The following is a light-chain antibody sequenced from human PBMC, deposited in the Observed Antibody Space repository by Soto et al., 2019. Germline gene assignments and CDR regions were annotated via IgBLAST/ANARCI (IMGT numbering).Light chain of an antibody. J-gene: IGKJ5*01. CDR3: QQYNSYPIT. CDR2: AAS. V-gene: IGKV1-27*01. CDR1: QSISMY. Sequence: DIQMPQSPSSLSASVGDTVTITCRASQSISMYLAWYQQKPGKVPRLLIYAASTLQSGVPSRFSGSGSGTEFTLTISSLQPDDVATYYCQQYNSYPITFGQGTRLEIK.